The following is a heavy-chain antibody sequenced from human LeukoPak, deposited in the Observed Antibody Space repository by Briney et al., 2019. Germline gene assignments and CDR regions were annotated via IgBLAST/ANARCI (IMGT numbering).Heavy chain of an antibody. D-gene: IGHD3-22*01. CDR3: ARQYYDSTGYYYFDY. V-gene: IGHV4-39*01. CDR2: LYYSGSI. J-gene: IGHJ4*02. CDR1: GVSISGSSYY. Sequence: PSETLSLTCTVSGVSISGSSYYWGWLRQPPGKGLEWIGSLYYSGSIYYNPSLKSRVTMSADTSKNQFSLNLSSMAAADTALYYCARQYYDSTGYYYFDYWDQGTLVTVSS.